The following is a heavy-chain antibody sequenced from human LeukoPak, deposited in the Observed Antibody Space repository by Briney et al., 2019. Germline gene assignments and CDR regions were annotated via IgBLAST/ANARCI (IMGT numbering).Heavy chain of an antibody. V-gene: IGHV3-21*01. CDR3: AREAPNMTKASDY. D-gene: IGHD4-11*01. CDR2: ISSSSSYI. J-gene: IGHJ4*02. Sequence: GGSLRLSCAASGFTFSSYSMNWVRQAPGKGLEWVSSISSSSSYIYYADSVKGRFTISRDNAKNSLYLQMNSLRAEDTAVYYCAREAPNMTKASDYWGQGTLVTVSS. CDR1: GFTFSSYS.